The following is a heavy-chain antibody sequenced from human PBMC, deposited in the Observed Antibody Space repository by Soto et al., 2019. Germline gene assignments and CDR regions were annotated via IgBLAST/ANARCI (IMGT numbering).Heavy chain of an antibody. J-gene: IGHJ4*02. Sequence: PSETLSLTCTVSGDSISSTRWWSWLRQPPGKGLEWIGEINHSGSTNYNPSLKSRVTISADTSKNQFSLKLSSVTAADTAVYYCARGYGRNCDYWGQGTLVTVSS. CDR2: INHSGST. CDR1: GDSISSTRW. D-gene: IGHD5-18*01. V-gene: IGHV4-4*02. CDR3: ARGYGRNCDY.